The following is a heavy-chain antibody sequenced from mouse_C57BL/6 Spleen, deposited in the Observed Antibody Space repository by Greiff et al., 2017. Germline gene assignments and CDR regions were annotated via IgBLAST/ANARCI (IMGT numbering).Heavy chain of an antibody. D-gene: IGHD3-2*02. CDR2: IVPGSGNT. CDR1: GYTFTGYW. V-gene: IGHV1-9*01. Sequence: QVQLKQSGAELMKPGASVKLSCKATGYTFTGYWIEWVKQRPGHGLEWIGEIVPGSGNTNYNEKFKGKATFTADTSSNTAYMQLSSLTTEDSAIYDYAQTDQAFDYWGQGTTLTVSS. CDR3: AQTDQAFDY. J-gene: IGHJ2*01.